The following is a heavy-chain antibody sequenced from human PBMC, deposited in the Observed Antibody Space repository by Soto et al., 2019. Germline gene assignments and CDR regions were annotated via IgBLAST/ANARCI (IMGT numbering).Heavy chain of an antibody. V-gene: IGHV3-43*01. CDR3: AKDMGGYNQYYFDY. CDR1: GFTFDDYT. Sequence: GGSLRLSCAASGFTFDDYTIHWVRQAPGKGLEWVSLISWDGSSTNYADSVKGRFTISRDNSKNSLYLQMNSLRTEDTALYYCAKDMGGYNQYYFDYWGQGTLVTVSS. D-gene: IGHD1-26*01. CDR2: ISWDGSST. J-gene: IGHJ4*02.